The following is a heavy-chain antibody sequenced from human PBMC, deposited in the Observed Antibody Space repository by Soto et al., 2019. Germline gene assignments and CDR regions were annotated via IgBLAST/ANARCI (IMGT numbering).Heavy chain of an antibody. D-gene: IGHD6-13*01. Sequence: PVKGSCKASGGTFNSYSISWVRRAPGQGLEWMGGIIPIFGTANYAQKFQGRVTITADESTSTAYMELSSLRSEDTAVYYCARTGTAAAGIDYWGQGTLVTVSS. V-gene: IGHV1-69*13. CDR3: ARTGTAAAGIDY. J-gene: IGHJ4*02. CDR2: IIPIFGTA. CDR1: GGTFNSYS.